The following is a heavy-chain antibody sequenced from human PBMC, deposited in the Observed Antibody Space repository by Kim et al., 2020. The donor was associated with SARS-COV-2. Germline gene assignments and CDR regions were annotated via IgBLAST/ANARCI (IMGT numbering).Heavy chain of an antibody. J-gene: IGHJ6*02. V-gene: IGHV3-30*01. D-gene: IGHD1-26*01. Sequence: SVGGRFTISRDNSKNTLYRQMHSLRAEDTAVYYCARVLVEYSYYYGMDVWGQGTTVTVSS. CDR3: ARVLVEYSYYYGMDV.